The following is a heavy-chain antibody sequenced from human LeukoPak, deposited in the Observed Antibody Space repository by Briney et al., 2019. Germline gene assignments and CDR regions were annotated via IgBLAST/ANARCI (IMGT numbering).Heavy chain of an antibody. CDR3: ARLRVSGWYALESAYHDAFDI. CDR1: GYTFTDYW. Sequence: GESLKISCQGSGYTFTDYWIGWVRQRPGKGLEWMGIIYPGDSDARYSPSFQGQVTISADKSISTAYLQWSSLKASDTAMYYCARLRVSGWYALESAYHDAFDIWGQGTMVTVSS. V-gene: IGHV5-51*01. J-gene: IGHJ3*02. CDR2: IYPGDSDA. D-gene: IGHD6-19*01.